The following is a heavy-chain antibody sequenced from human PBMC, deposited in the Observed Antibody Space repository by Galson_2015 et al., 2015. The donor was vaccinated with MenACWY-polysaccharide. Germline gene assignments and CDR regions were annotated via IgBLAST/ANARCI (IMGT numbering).Heavy chain of an antibody. CDR2: ISAYSGDT. D-gene: IGHD6-13*01. V-gene: IGHV1-18*01. Sequence: SVKVSCKASGYRFTNYGLSWGRQAPGQGLEWRGWISAYSGDTNYAQILQGRVTMTTDTSTSTAYMELRSLSSDDTAVYYCARGHSISWYGSAFDIWGQGTKVTVSS. CDR3: ARGHSISWYGSAFDI. CDR1: GYRFTNYG. J-gene: IGHJ3*02.